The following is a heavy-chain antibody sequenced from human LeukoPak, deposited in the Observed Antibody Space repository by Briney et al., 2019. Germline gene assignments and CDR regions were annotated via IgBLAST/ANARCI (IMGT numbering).Heavy chain of an antibody. V-gene: IGHV3-21*04. Sequence: GGSLRLSCAASGFSFSSYNMNWVRQTPGKGLEWVSSITSSSTYTFYADSVKGRVTISRDNSKNTLDLQMNSLRAEDTAVYYCAKPEAFNPYRSGSIVGHFEYWGQGTLVTVSS. CDR3: AKPEAFNPYRSGSIVGHFEY. D-gene: IGHD3-10*01. CDR2: ITSSSTYT. J-gene: IGHJ4*02. CDR1: GFSFSSYN.